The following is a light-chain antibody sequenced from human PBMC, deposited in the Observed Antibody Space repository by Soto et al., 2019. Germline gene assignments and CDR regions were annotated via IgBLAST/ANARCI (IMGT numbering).Light chain of an antibody. J-gene: IGKJ4*01. CDR1: QDISNF. CDR2: AAS. Sequence: DIQMTQSPSSLSASVGDTVTITCRASQDISNFLAWYQQKPGKVPKLLIYAASTLQSGVPSRFSGSGSGTDFTLTISSLQPEDVATYYCQKCKIAPFTFGGGTKVDIK. CDR3: QKCKIAPFT. V-gene: IGKV1-27*01.